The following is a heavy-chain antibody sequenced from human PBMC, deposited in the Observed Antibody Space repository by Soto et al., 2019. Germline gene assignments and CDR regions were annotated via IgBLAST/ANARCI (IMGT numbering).Heavy chain of an antibody. J-gene: IGHJ4*02. CDR2: IYYSEST. CDR1: GGSISSSSYY. CDR3: ECNSGWAARGFDY. D-gene: IGHD6-13*01. Sequence: SETLSLTCTVSGGSISSSSYYWGWIRQPPGKGLEWIGSIYYSESTYYNPSLKSRIIISVDTSKNQFSLKLISPTATDTAVYYCECNSGWAARGFDYWGQGYLVTVSS. V-gene: IGHV4-39*01.